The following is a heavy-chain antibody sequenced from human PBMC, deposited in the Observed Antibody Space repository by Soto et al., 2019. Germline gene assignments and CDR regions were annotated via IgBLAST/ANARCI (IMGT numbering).Heavy chain of an antibody. CDR3: ARNVDL. CDR1: GFSFSNYN. V-gene: IGHV3-48*02. CDR2: ISSDNITK. D-gene: IGHD2-21*01. J-gene: IGHJ3*01. Sequence: LRLSCVASGFSFSNYNMNWVRQAPGKGLEWLSYISSDNITKYYADSVRGRFTISRDSAKNSLYLQMNSLRDEDTAVYFCARNVDLWGQGTMVTVSS.